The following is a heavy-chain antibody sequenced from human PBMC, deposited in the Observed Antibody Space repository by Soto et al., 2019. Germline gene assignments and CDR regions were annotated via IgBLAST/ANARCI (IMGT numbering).Heavy chain of an antibody. V-gene: IGHV3-15*01. CDR2: IKSKTDGGTT. J-gene: IGHJ4*02. CDR1: GFTFTSAW. CDR3: TTAATVTTDLDY. Sequence: PGGSLRLSCAASGFTFTSAWMTWVRQAPGKGLEWVGRIKSKTDGGTTDYAAPVKGRFTISRDDSKNTLYLQMNSLKTEDTAVYYCTTAATVTTDLDYWGQGTLVTVSS. D-gene: IGHD4-17*01.